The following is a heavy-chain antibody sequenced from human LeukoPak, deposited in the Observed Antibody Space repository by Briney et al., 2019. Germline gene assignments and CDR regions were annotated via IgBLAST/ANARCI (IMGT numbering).Heavy chain of an antibody. D-gene: IGHD3-3*01. CDR2: ISSSGSTI. J-gene: IGHJ6*03. CDR1: GFTFSDYY. Sequence: PGGSLRLSCAASGFTFSDYYMSWIRQAPGKGLEWVSYISSSGSTIYYADSVKGRFTISGDNAKNSLYLQMNSLRAEDTAVYYCARDSFGVVTYYYYMDVWGKGTTVTVSS. CDR3: ARDSFGVVTYYYYMDV. V-gene: IGHV3-11*01.